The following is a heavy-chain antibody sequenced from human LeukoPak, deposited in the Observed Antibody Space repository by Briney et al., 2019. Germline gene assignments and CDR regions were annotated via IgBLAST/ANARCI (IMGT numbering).Heavy chain of an antibody. V-gene: IGHV4-59*11. D-gene: IGHD6-19*01. J-gene: IGHJ6*03. CDR1: GGSISSHY. CDR2: IYYSGGT. Sequence: SETLSLTCTVSGGSISSHYWSWIRQPPGKGLEWIGYIYYSGGTNYNPSLKSRVTISVDTSKNQFSLKLSSVTAADTAVYYCARVAWDKLAVAGLYYYYYYYMDVWGKGTTVTVSS. CDR3: ARVAWDKLAVAGLYYYYYYYMDV.